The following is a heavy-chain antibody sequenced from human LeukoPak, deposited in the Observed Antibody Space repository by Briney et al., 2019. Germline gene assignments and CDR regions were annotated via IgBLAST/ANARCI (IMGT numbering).Heavy chain of an antibody. Sequence: GGSLRLSCATSGLTFSSYGMSWVRQAPGKGLEWVSAISGSGGSTYYADSVKGRFSVSRDNSKNTLYLQMNSLRVDDTAVYYCARGSCSNIRCHDAFDIWGQGTMVTVSS. D-gene: IGHD2-2*01. CDR3: ARGSCSNIRCHDAFDI. J-gene: IGHJ3*02. V-gene: IGHV3-23*01. CDR2: ISGSGGST. CDR1: GLTFSSYG.